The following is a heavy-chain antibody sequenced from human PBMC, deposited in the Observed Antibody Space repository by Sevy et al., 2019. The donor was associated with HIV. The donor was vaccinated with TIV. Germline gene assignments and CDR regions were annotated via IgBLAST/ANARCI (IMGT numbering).Heavy chain of an antibody. CDR1: GYTFTSYG. V-gene: IGHV1-18*01. Sequence: ASVKVSCKASGYTFTSYGISWVRQAPGQGLEWMGWISAYNGNTNYAQKLQGRVTMTTDTSTSTAYMELRSLVSDDKAVYYCARDCITGTPDHSGAAPNYYYYYGMDVWGQGTTVTVSS. CDR2: ISAYNGNT. D-gene: IGHD1-7*01. CDR3: ARDCITGTPDHSGAAPNYYYYYGMDV. J-gene: IGHJ6*02.